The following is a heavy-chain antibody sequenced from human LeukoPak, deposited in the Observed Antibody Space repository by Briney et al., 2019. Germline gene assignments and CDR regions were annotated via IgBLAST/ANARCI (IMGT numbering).Heavy chain of an antibody. D-gene: IGHD3-3*01. CDR1: GFTFRDYA. Sequence: GGSPRLSCITSGFTFRDYAMSWFRQAPGKGLEWVAFIRSKAYTGTTDYAASVRGRFTISRDDSKSIAYLQMDSLKTEDTAVYYCAKGKRLAVSGVVYYFDFWGQGTLVTVSS. CDR2: IRSKAYTGTT. V-gene: IGHV3-49*03. J-gene: IGHJ4*02. CDR3: AKGKRLAVSGVVYYFDF.